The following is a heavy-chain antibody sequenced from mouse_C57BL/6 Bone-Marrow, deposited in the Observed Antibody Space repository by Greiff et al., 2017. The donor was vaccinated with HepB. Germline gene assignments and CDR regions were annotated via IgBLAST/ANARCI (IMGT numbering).Heavy chain of an antibody. CDR2: IWGVGST. CDR3: ARHTMTHYFDY. J-gene: IGHJ2*01. D-gene: IGHD2-4*01. Sequence: QVHVKESGPGLVAPSQSLSITCTVSGFSLTSYGVDWVRQSPGKGLEWLGVIWGVGSTNYNSALKSRLSISKDNSKSQVFLKMNSLQTDDPAMYYGARHTMTHYFDYWGQGTTLTVSS. CDR1: GFSLTSYG. V-gene: IGHV2-6*01.